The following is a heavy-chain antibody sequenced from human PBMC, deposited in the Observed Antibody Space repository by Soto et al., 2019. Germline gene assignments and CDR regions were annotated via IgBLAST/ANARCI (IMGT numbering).Heavy chain of an antibody. J-gene: IGHJ4*02. Sequence: QVQLVQSGAEVMKPGASVRVSCKASGYTFTSYDINWVRQATGQGLEWMGWMNPNSGNTGSAQKFQGRVTMTRTTSIRTAYMELSSLRSEDTAVYYCARGRGYCSGGSCPYYFDYWGQGTLVTVSS. CDR1: GYTFTSYD. CDR2: MNPNSGNT. V-gene: IGHV1-8*01. D-gene: IGHD2-15*01. CDR3: ARGRGYCSGGSCPYYFDY.